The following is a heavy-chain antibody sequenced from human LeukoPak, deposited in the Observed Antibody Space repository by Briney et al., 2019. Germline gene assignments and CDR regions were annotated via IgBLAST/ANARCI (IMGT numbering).Heavy chain of an antibody. CDR1: GYTFTSYY. D-gene: IGHD3-10*01. CDR3: ARFGLGLYGSGSYHYDY. V-gene: IGHV1-46*01. CDR2: INPSGGST. J-gene: IGHJ4*02. Sequence: ASVKVSCKASGYTFTSYYMHWVRQAPGQGLEWMGIINPSGGSTSYAQKFQGRVTMTRDTSTSTVYMELSSLRSEDTAVYYCARFGLGLYGSGSYHYDYWGQGTLVTVSS.